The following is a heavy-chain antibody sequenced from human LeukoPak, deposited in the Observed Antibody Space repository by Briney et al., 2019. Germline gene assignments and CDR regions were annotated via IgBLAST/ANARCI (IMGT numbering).Heavy chain of an antibody. J-gene: IGHJ5*02. CDR2: IHYSGST. CDR1: GGSISDYY. CDR3: ARHRITMVRGVSWFDP. D-gene: IGHD3-10*01. V-gene: IGHV4-59*08. Sequence: PSETLSLTCTVSGGSISDYYWSWIRQPPGKGLEWVGYIHYSGSTNYKPSLKSRVTISIDTSKNQFSLKLSSVTAADTAVYYCARHRITMVRGVSWFDPWGQGTLVTVSS.